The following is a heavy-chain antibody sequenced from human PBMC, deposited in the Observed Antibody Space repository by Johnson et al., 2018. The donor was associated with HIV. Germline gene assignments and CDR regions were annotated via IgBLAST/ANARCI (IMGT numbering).Heavy chain of an antibody. Sequence: QMLLVESGGGVVQPGRSLRLSCAASGFTFRSYGMHWVRQAPGKGLEWVAVISYDGSKKYHADSVKGRFTISRDNSKNTLYLQMNSLRAEDTAVYYCASVVLRDRDIWGQGTMVTVSS. V-gene: IGHV3-30*03. D-gene: IGHD3-3*01. J-gene: IGHJ3*02. CDR3: ASVVLRDRDI. CDR2: ISYDGSKK. CDR1: GFTFRSYG.